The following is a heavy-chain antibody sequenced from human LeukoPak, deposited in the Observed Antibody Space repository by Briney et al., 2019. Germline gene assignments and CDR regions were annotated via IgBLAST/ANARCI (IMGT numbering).Heavy chain of an antibody. Sequence: GGSLRLSCVASGFTFSRFEMNWVRQAPGKGLEWISHISSVTYTAYADSVKGRFTISRDNAKNSLYLQMNSPRAEDTAVYYCARRTYYCDSSGYQKHYYYYMDVWGKGTTVTISS. J-gene: IGHJ6*03. D-gene: IGHD3-22*01. CDR2: ISSVTYTA. CDR1: GFTFSRFE. CDR3: ARRTYYCDSSGYQKHYYYYMDV. V-gene: IGHV3-21*05.